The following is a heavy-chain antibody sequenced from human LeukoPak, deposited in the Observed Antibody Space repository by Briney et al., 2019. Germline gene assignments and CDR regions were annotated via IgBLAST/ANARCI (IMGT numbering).Heavy chain of an antibody. J-gene: IGHJ4*02. CDR2: ISNYNGQT. CDR1: GYTFTSYY. V-gene: IGHV1-18*04. D-gene: IGHD6-19*01. CDR3: ARDKDLGAVAGTFDY. Sequence: ASVKVSCKASGYTFTSYYMHWVRQAPGQGLEWMGWISNYNGQTEYSQKFQGRVTVTTDTSTSTAYMELTRLTSDDTAVYYCARDKDLGAVAGTFDYWGQGTLVTVSS.